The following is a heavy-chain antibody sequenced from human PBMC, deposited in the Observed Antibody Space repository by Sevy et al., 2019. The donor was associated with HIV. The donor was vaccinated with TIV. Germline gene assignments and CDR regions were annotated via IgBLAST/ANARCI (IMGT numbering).Heavy chain of an antibody. J-gene: IGHJ6*02. Sequence: GGSLRLSCAASGFSFSSYWMTWVRQAPGKGLEWVANIKKDGSEKSYVDSVKGRFTISRDNAQNSLYLQMNSLRDEETAVYYCARDRHSINCIWGLDVWGQGTTVTVSS. CDR2: IKKDGSEK. D-gene: IGHD2-2*01. CDR3: ARDRHSINCIWGLDV. CDR1: GFSFSSYW. V-gene: IGHV3-7*03.